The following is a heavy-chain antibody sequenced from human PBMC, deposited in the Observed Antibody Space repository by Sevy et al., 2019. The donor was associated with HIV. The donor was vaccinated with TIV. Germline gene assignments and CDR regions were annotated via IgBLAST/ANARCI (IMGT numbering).Heavy chain of an antibody. V-gene: IGHV3-30-3*01. J-gene: IGHJ3*02. CDR2: ISYDGSNK. CDR3: TIDSPTYYYDSSGSRGAFDI. D-gene: IGHD3-22*01. Sequence: GGSLRLSCAASGFTFSSYAMHWVRQAPGKGLEWVAVISYDGSNKYYADSVKGRFTISRDNSKNTLYLQMNSLRAEDTAVYYCTIDSPTYYYDSSGSRGAFDIWGQGTMVTVS. CDR1: GFTFSSYA.